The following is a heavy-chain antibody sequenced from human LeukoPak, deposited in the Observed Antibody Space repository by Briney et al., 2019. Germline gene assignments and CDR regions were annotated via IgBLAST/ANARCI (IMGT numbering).Heavy chain of an antibody. Sequence: SETLSLTCTVSGGSISSSSYYWGWIRQPPGKGLEWIGSIYYSGSTYYNPSLKSRVTISVDTSKNQFSLKLSSVTAADTAVYYCARGGYCSSTSCYRAYYYGMDVWGQGTTVTVSS. V-gene: IGHV4-39*07. CDR3: ARGGYCSSTSCYRAYYYGMDV. CDR1: GGSISSSSYY. D-gene: IGHD2-2*02. J-gene: IGHJ6*02. CDR2: IYYSGST.